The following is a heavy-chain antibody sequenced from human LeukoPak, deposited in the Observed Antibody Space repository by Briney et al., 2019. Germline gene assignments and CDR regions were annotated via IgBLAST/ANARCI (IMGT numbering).Heavy chain of an antibody. CDR1: GYTFTSYG. D-gene: IGHD3-22*01. J-gene: IGHJ4*02. Sequence: EASVKVSCKASGYTFTSYGISRVRQAPGRGLEWMGWISAYNGNTNYAQKLQGSVTMTTDTSTSTAYMELRSLRSDDTAVYYCARADYYDKMDYWGQGTLVTVSS. V-gene: IGHV1-18*01. CDR2: ISAYNGNT. CDR3: ARADYYDKMDY.